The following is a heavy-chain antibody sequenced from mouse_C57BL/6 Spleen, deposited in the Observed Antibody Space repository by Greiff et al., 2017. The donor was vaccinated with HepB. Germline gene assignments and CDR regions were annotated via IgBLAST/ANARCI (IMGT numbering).Heavy chain of an antibody. CDR1: GFSINSDCY. D-gene: IGHD1-1*01. J-gene: IGHJ1*03. Sequence: EVQLEQSGPSLVRPSQTLSLTCTVTGFSINSDCYWIWIRQFPGNKLEYIGYTFYSGITYYNPSLESRTYITRDTSKNQFSLKLSSVTTEDTATYYCARDYYGSSLYFDVWGTGTTVTVSS. CDR2: TFYSGIT. V-gene: IGHV3-3*01. CDR3: ARDYYGSSLYFDV.